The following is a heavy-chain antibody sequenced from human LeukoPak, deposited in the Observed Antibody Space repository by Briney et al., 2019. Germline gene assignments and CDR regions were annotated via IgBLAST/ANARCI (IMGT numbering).Heavy chain of an antibody. D-gene: IGHD4-4*01. Sequence: ASVKVSCKASGYTFTGYYMHWVQQAPGQGLEWMGWISAYNGNTNYAQKLQGRVTMTTDTSTSTAYMELRSLRSDDTAVYYCARSSKFLENYYYYGMDVWGQGTTVTVSS. J-gene: IGHJ6*02. CDR1: GYTFTGYY. CDR2: ISAYNGNT. CDR3: ARSSKFLENYYYYGMDV. V-gene: IGHV1-18*04.